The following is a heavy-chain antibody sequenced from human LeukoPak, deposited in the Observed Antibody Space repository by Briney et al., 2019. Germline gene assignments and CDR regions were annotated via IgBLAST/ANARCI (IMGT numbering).Heavy chain of an antibody. CDR1: GFTFSSYG. CDR3: AKRAYYNGFDP. D-gene: IGHD1-26*01. J-gene: IGHJ5*02. V-gene: IGHV3-30*18. CDR2: ISYDGSNK. Sequence: GGSLRLSCAASGFTFSSYGMHWVRQAPGKGLEWVAVISYDGSNKYYADSVKGRFTISRDNSKNTLYLQMNSLRAEDTAVYYCAKRAYYNGFDPWGQGTLVTVSS.